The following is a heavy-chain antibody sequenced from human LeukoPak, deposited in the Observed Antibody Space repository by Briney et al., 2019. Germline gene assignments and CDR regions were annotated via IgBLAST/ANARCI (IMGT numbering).Heavy chain of an antibody. CDR2: FDPEDGET. CDR3: ATDTARPYYYDSSGPSSYWYFDL. D-gene: IGHD3-22*01. Sequence: ASVKVSCKVSGYTLTELSMHWVRQAPGKGLEWMGGFDPEDGETIYAQKFQGRVTMTEDTSTDTAYMELSSLRSEDTAVYYCATDTARPYYYDSSGPSSYWYFDLWGRGTLSLSPQ. J-gene: IGHJ2*01. CDR1: GYTLTELS. V-gene: IGHV1-24*01.